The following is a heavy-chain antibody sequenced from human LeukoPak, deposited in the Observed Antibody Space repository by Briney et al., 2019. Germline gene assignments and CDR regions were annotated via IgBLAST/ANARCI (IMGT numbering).Heavy chain of an antibody. V-gene: IGHV1-18*01. CDR2: ISAYNGNT. D-gene: IGHD4-17*01. J-gene: IGHJ6*02. Sequence: AASVKVSCKASGYTFTSYGISWVRQAPGQGLEWMGWISAYNGNTNYAQKLQGRVTMTTDTSTSTAYMELGSLRSDNTAVYYCARQGSVASHYGDPTYYYYGMDVWGQGTTVTVSS. CDR1: GYTFTSYG. CDR3: ARQGSVASHYGDPTYYYYGMDV.